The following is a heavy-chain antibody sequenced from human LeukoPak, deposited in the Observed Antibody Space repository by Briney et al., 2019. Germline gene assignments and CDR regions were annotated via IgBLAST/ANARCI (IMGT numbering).Heavy chain of an antibody. V-gene: IGHV3-30*04. CDR2: ISYDGNNQ. D-gene: IGHD3-16*01. CDR1: GFTFRSYA. CDR3: AKDAGDQGYFDY. J-gene: IGHJ4*02. Sequence: GGSLRLSCAASGFTFRSYAMHWVRQAPGTGLEWVSFISYDGNNQYYADSVKGRFTISRDNSKNTLYLQMNSLRTEDTAVYYCAKDAGDQGYFDYWGQGTLVTISS.